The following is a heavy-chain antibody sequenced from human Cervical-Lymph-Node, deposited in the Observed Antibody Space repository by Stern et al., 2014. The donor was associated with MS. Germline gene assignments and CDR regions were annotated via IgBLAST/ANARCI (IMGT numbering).Heavy chain of an antibody. D-gene: IGHD6-6*01. CDR3: ATYSKSSIRAYDI. Sequence: EVQLLESGAEVQRPGESLRISCKGSGYRFNNSWIGWVRQMPGKSLEWMGIIYPADSDTRYSPSFQGQVTISADKYRTTAYLEWSSLKASDTAMYYCATYSKSSIRAYDIWGQGTKVTVSS. J-gene: IGHJ3*02. CDR1: GYRFNNSW. CDR2: IYPADSDT. V-gene: IGHV5-51*01.